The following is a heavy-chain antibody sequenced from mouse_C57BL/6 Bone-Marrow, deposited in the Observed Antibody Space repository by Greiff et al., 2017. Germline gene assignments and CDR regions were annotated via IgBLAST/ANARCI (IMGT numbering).Heavy chain of an antibody. CDR1: GFTFSSYT. CDR2: ISGGGGNT. J-gene: IGHJ3*01. D-gene: IGHD2-5*01. CDR3: ARPYYSNYWFAY. Sequence: DVMLVESGGGLVKPGGSLKLSCAASGFTFSSYTMSWVRQTPEKRLEWVATISGGGGNTYYPDSVKGRFTISRDNAKNTLYLQMISLRSEDTALYYCARPYYSNYWFAYWGQGTLVTVSA. V-gene: IGHV5-9*01.